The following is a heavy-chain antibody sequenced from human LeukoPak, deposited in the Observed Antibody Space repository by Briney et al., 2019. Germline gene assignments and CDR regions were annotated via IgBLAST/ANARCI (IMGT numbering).Heavy chain of an antibody. J-gene: IGHJ3*02. V-gene: IGHV4-61*01. CDR2: IYYSGST. Sequence: SETLSLTCTVSGGSVSSGSYYWSWIRQPPGKGLEWIGYIYYSGSTNYNPSLKSRVTISVDTSKNQFSLKLSSVTAADTPVYYCAAGGSGSYPYDAFDIWGQGTMVTVSS. CDR3: AAGGSGSYPYDAFDI. D-gene: IGHD3-10*01. CDR1: GGSVSSGSYY.